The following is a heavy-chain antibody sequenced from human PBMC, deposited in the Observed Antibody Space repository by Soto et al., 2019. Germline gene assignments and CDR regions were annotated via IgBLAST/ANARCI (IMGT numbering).Heavy chain of an antibody. CDR1: GGSFSGYY. V-gene: IGHV4-34*01. D-gene: IGHD1-7*01. CDR3: AREGSWNYGIDP. Sequence: SETLSLTCAVYGGSFSGYYWSWIRQPPGKGLEWIGEINHSGSTNYNPSLKSRVTISVDTSKNQFSLKLSSVTAADTAVYYCAREGSWNYGIDPWGQGTLVTVS. CDR2: INHSGST. J-gene: IGHJ5*02.